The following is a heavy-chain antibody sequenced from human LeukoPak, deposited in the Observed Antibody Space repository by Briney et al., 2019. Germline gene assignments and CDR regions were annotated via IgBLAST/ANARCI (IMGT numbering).Heavy chain of an antibody. CDR3: AGLWFRELYY. CDR2: ISGSGGST. V-gene: IGHV3-23*01. D-gene: IGHD3-10*01. Sequence: GGSLRLSCAASGFTFSSYAMSWVRQAPGKGREWVSAISGSGGSTYYADSVKGRFTISRDNSKNTLYLQMNSLRAEDTAVYYCAGLWFRELYYWGQGTLVTVSS. J-gene: IGHJ4*02. CDR1: GFTFSSYA.